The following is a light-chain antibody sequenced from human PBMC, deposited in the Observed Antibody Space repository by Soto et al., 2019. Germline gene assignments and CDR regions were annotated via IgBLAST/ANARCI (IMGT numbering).Light chain of an antibody. CDR1: QSISSW. CDR2: KAS. Sequence: DIQMTQSPSTLSASVGDRVTITCRASQSISSWLAWYQQKPGKAPNLLIYKASSLESGVPSRFSGSGSGTEFTLTISSLQPDDFATYYGQHYNSYPLTFGGGTKLEIK. J-gene: IGKJ4*01. CDR3: QHYNSYPLT. V-gene: IGKV1-5*03.